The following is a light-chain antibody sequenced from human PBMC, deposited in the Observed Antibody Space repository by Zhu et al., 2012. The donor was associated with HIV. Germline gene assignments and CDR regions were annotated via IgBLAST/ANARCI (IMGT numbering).Light chain of an antibody. Sequence: EIVLTQSPATLSLSPGESATLSCRASQSVSSNLAWYQQKPGQAPRLLIYNASNRATGIPARFSGSGSRTDFTLTISSLEPEDFAVYYCQQSSNWPPGLTFGGGTKV. CDR2: NAS. V-gene: IGKV3-11*01. CDR1: QSVSSN. J-gene: IGKJ4*01. CDR3: QQSSNWPPGLT.